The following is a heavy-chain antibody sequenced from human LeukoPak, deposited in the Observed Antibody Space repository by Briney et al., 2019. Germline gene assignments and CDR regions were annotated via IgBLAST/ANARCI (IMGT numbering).Heavy chain of an antibody. D-gene: IGHD3-9*01. CDR1: GFTFSSYG. V-gene: IGHV3-30*03. J-gene: IGHJ6*02. CDR2: ISYDGSNK. CDR3: VIPLVSHFFLSMDV. Sequence: PGGSLRLSCAASGFTFSSYGMHWVRQAPGKGLEWVAVISYDGSNKNYADSVKGRFTISRDNSKNTLYLQMNSLRAEDTAVYYCVIPLVSHFFLSMDVWGQGTTVTVSS.